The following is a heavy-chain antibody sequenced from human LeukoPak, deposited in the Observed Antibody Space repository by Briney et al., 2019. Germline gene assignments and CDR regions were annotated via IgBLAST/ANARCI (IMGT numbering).Heavy chain of an antibody. J-gene: IGHJ5*02. CDR1: GFTVSNYA. V-gene: IGHV3-23*01. Sequence: PGGSLRLSCAASGFTVSNYAMTWVRQAPGKGREWVSGISGSGGSTYYADTVKGRFTISRDNSKNTLYLQMNSLRAEDTAVYYCAKSSSGWYRFDPWGQGTLVTVSS. CDR2: ISGSGGST. D-gene: IGHD6-19*01. CDR3: AKSSSGWYRFDP.